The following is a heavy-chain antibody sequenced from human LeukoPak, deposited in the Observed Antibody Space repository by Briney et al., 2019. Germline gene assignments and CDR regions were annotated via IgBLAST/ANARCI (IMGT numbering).Heavy chain of an antibody. CDR1: GFTFSSYA. CDR2: ISGRGNST. Sequence: GGSLRLSCAASGFTFSSYAMSWVRQAPGKGLEWVSAISGRGNSTYYADSVKGRFTISRDSAKNSLYLQMNSLRAEDTAVYYCAREGGYCYGDSCRYFDYWGQGTLVTVSS. D-gene: IGHD2-15*01. V-gene: IGHV3-23*01. CDR3: AREGGYCYGDSCRYFDY. J-gene: IGHJ4*02.